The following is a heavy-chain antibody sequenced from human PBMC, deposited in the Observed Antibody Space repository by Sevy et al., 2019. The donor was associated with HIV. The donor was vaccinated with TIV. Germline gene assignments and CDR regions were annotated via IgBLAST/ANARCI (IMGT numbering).Heavy chain of an antibody. CDR1: GFTVSSNY. D-gene: IGHD6-19*01. V-gene: IGHV3-66*01. CDR2: IYSGGST. CDR3: ASSSGWYVGFSLDY. J-gene: IGHJ4*02. Sequence: GGSLRLSCAASGFTVSSNYMSWVRQAPGKGLEWVSVIYSGGSTYYADSVKGRFTISRDNSKNTLYLQMNSLRAEDTAVYYCASSSGWYVGFSLDYWGQGTLVTVSS.